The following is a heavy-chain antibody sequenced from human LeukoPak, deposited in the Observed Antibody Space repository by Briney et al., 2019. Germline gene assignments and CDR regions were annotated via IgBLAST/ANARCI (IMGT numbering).Heavy chain of an antibody. CDR3: ARVNLGQLLYWYFDL. CDR1: DGSISTFY. Sequence: SETLSLTCAVSDGSISTFYWSWIRQPPGKGLEWIGYTQYSGTTYYNPSLKSRVTTSVNTSKQQSSFEMTSVTAADTAVYYCARVNLGQLLYWYFDLWGRGTLVTVSS. J-gene: IGHJ2*01. CDR2: TQYSGTT. V-gene: IGHV4-59*01. D-gene: IGHD4-23*01.